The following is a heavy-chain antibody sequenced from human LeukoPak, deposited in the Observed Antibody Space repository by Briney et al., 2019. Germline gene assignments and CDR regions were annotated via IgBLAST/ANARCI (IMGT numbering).Heavy chain of an antibody. J-gene: IGHJ3*02. CDR2: ISAYNGNT. V-gene: IGHV1-18*01. Sequence: ASVKVSCKASGYTFTSYGISWVRQAPGQGLEWMGWISAYNGNTNYAQKLQGRVTMTTDTSTSTAYMELSSLRSADTAVYYCARVCGGDCYHYDAFDIWGQGTMVTVFS. CDR1: GYTFTSYG. D-gene: IGHD2-21*02. CDR3: ARVCGGDCYHYDAFDI.